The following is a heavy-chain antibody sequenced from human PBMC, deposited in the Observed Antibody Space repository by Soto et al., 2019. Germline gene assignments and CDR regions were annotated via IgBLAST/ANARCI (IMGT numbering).Heavy chain of an antibody. Sequence: EVQRLESGGGLAQPGGSLRLSCEVSGFTFRKYVMTWVRQAPGKGLEWVSSLSSTGGSTYYADSVKGRFTDSRDNSKNTLFLQMNSLRAEDTAIYYCAKDQGFLEWIPQGGLDVWGPGTTVAVSS. CDR3: AKDQGFLEWIPQGGLDV. D-gene: IGHD3-3*01. CDR1: GFTFRKYV. CDR2: LSSTGGST. J-gene: IGHJ6*02. V-gene: IGHV3-23*01.